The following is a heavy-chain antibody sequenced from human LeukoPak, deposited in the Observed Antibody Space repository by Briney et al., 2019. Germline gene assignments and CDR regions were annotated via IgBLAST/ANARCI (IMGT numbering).Heavy chain of an antibody. CDR1: GGTFSSYA. Sequence: SVKVSCKASGGTFSSYAISWVRQAPGQGLEWMGGIIPIFGTANYAQKFQGRVTMTTDTSTSTAYMELRSLRSDDTAVYYCALTLDTAMAYYFDYWGQGTLVTVSS. V-gene: IGHV1-69*05. D-gene: IGHD5-18*01. J-gene: IGHJ4*02. CDR3: ALTLDTAMAYYFDY. CDR2: IIPIFGTA.